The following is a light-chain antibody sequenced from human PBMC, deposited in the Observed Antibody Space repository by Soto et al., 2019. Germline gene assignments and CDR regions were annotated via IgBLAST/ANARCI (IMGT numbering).Light chain of an antibody. Sequence: EIVLTQSPATLSLSPGERGTLSCRASQSVSSYLAWYQQKPGQAPRLLIYDASNRATGIPARFSGSGSGTDFTLTISSLEPEVFAVYYCQQRSNWPITFGQGTRLEIK. CDR2: DAS. V-gene: IGKV3-11*01. J-gene: IGKJ5*01. CDR3: QQRSNWPIT. CDR1: QSVSSY.